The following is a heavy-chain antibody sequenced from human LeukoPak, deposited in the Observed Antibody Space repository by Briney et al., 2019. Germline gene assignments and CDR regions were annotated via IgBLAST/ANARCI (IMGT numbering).Heavy chain of an antibody. J-gene: IGHJ4*02. D-gene: IGHD6-19*01. CDR3: AKGTTGLAVAGSDY. CDR1: GFTFSSYA. V-gene: IGHV3-23*01. Sequence: GASLRVSCAASGFTFSSYAMSWVRQAPGKGLEWVSAISGSGGSTYYADSVKGRFTISRDNSKNTLYLQMNSLRAEDTAVYYCAKGTTGLAVAGSDYWGQGTLVTVSS. CDR2: ISGSGGST.